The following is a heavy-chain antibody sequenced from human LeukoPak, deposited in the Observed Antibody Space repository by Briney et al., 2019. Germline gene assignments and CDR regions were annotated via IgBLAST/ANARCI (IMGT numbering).Heavy chain of an antibody. V-gene: IGHV4-34*01. Sequence: SETLSLTCGVFGGSFSGYYWTWLRQPPGKGLEWIGQINHRGSSHYNPSLRSRVTISVDTSKTQFSLKLTSVTAADTAVYYCAREKFCSDTGSCNIGLFDFWGQGALVTVSS. CDR1: GGSFSGYY. J-gene: IGHJ4*02. CDR2: INHRGSS. CDR3: AREKFCSDTGSCNIGLFDF. D-gene: IGHD2-15*01.